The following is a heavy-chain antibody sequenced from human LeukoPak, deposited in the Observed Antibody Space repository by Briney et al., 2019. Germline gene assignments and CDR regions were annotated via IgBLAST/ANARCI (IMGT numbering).Heavy chain of an antibody. V-gene: IGHV4-59*01. J-gene: IGHJ4*02. Sequence: SETVSLTCSVSGDSISTYHWNWIRKPPGKGLEWIGYMQSTGSSKYNPSLKSRVNIFVDTSKNQAALILTSVTAADTAVYYCARDKRHSYGRYFDHWGQGALVPVSS. CDR1: GDSISTYH. CDR3: ARDKRHSYGRYFDH. D-gene: IGHD3-16*01. CDR2: MQSTGSS.